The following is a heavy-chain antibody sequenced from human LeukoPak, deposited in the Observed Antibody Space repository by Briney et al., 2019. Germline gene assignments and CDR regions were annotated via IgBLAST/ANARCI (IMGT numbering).Heavy chain of an antibody. CDR2: IWYDGSNK. V-gene: IGHV3-33*06. Sequence: PGGSLRLSCAASGFTFSSYGMHWVRQAPGKGLEWVAVIWYDGSNKYYADSVKRRFTISRDNSKNTLYLQMNSLRAEDTAVYYCAKTHDYGVLDYWGQGTLVTVSS. CDR1: GFTFSSYG. CDR3: AKTHDYGVLDY. D-gene: IGHD4-17*01. J-gene: IGHJ4*02.